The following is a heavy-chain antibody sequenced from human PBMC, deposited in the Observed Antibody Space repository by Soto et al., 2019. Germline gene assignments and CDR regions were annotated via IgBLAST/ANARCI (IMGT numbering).Heavy chain of an antibody. Sequence: SETLSLTCAVYGGSFSGYYWSWIRQPPGKGLEWIGEINHSGSTNYNPSLKSRVTISVDTSKNQFSLKLSSVTAGDTAVYYCARSGYCSSTSCYTPYYGMDVWGQVTTVTVSS. CDR1: GGSFSGYY. CDR2: INHSGST. CDR3: ARSGYCSSTSCYTPYYGMDV. V-gene: IGHV4-34*01. J-gene: IGHJ6*02. D-gene: IGHD2-2*02.